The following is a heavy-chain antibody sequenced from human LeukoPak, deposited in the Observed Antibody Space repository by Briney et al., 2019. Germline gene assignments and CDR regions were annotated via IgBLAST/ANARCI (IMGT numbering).Heavy chain of an antibody. D-gene: IGHD3-10*01. J-gene: IGHJ6*02. CDR3: ARDLVEVRDLAVGDYYYGMDV. CDR2: INPKSGGT. Sequence: ASVKVSCKASGDTFTGYYMHWVRQAPGQGLEWMGWINPKSGGTDDAQKFQGRVTMTRDTSLSTVNMELTRLRSDDTAVYYCARDLVEVRDLAVGDYYYGMDVWGQGTTVTVSS. CDR1: GDTFTGYY. V-gene: IGHV1-2*02.